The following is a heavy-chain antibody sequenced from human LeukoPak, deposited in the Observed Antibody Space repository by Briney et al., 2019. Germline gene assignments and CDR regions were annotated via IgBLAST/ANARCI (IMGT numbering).Heavy chain of an antibody. CDR2: ISYDGSNK. CDR1: GFTFSSYA. D-gene: IGHD6-13*01. V-gene: IGHV3-30*04. CDR3: ARDRREQQLVRDAFDI. Sequence: AGGSLRLSCAASGFTFSSYAMHWVRQAPGKGLEWVAVISYDGSNKYCADSVKGRFTISRDNSKNTLYLQMNSLRAEDTAVYYCARDRREQQLVRDAFDIWGQGTMVTVSS. J-gene: IGHJ3*02.